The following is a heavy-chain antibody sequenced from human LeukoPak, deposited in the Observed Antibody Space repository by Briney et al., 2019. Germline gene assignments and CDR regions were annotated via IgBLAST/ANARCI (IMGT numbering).Heavy chain of an antibody. J-gene: IGHJ6*02. CDR3: ARDRVDIVATTGTYYYYGMDV. Sequence: SVKVSCKASGGTFSSYAISWVRQAPGQGLEWMGGIIPIFGTANYAQKFQGRVTITVDESTSTAYMELSSLRSEDTAVYYCARDRVDIVATTGTYYYYGMDVWGQGTTVTVSS. CDR2: IIPIFGTA. D-gene: IGHD5-12*01. V-gene: IGHV1-69*13. CDR1: GGTFSSYA.